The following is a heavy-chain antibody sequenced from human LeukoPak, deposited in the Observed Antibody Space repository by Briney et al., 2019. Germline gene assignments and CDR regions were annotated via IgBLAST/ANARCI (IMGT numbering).Heavy chain of an antibody. J-gene: IGHJ4*02. CDR2: IIPIFGTA. Sequence: SVKVSCKASGGTFSSYAISWVRQAPGQGLEWMGGIIPIFGTANYAQKFQGRVTITADESTSTAYMELSSLRSEDTAVYYCAAAHDYGDYVLDYWGQGTLVTISS. CDR3: AAAHDYGDYVLDY. CDR1: GGTFSSYA. V-gene: IGHV1-69*01. D-gene: IGHD4-17*01.